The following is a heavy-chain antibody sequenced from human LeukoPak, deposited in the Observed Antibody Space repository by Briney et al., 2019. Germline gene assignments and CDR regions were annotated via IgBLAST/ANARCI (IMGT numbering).Heavy chain of an antibody. CDR1: GGSFSGYY. V-gene: IGHV4-34*01. D-gene: IGHD3-10*01. J-gene: IGHJ4*02. CDR3: ARRYYGSGSYSD. Sequence: SETLSLTCAVYGGSFSGYYWCWIRQPPGKGLEWIGEINHSGSTNYNPSLKSRVTISVDTSKNQFSLKLSSVTAADTAVYYCARRYYGSGSYSDWGQGTLVTVSS. CDR2: INHSGST.